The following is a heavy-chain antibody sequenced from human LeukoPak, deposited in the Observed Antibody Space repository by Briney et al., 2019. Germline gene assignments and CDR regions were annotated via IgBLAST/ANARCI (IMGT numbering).Heavy chain of an antibody. V-gene: IGHV1-69*13. CDR2: IIPIFGTA. CDR1: GGTFSSYA. CDR3: ASGYYDFWCGYFFDY. J-gene: IGHJ4*02. Sequence: SVKVSCKASGGTFSSYAISWVRQAPGQGLEWMGGIIPIFGTANYAQKFQGRVTITADESTGTAYMELSSLRSEDTAVYYCASGYYDFWCGYFFDYWGQGTLVTVSS. D-gene: IGHD3-3*01.